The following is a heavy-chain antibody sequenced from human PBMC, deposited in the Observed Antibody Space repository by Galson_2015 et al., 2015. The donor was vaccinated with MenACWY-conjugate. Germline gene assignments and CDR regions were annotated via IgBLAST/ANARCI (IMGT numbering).Heavy chain of an antibody. CDR1: SVSISSFF. Sequence: ETLSLTCTVSSVSISSFFWSWIRQPPGKGLEWIGYIYYNGNTNYNPSLEGRVTLSVDTSKSQFSLKLTSMTAADTAIYYCARLGSGAFDIWGQGAMVIVSS. D-gene: IGHD2-15*01. CDR2: IYYNGNT. CDR3: ARLGSGAFDI. V-gene: IGHV4-59*08. J-gene: IGHJ3*02.